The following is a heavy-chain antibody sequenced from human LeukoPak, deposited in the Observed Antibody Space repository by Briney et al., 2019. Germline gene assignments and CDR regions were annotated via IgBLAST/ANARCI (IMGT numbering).Heavy chain of an antibody. CDR3: ARQAELYSGYDSSWFDP. CDR2: IYPGDSDT. D-gene: IGHD5-12*01. CDR1: GYSFTSYW. J-gene: IGHJ5*02. Sequence: GESLKISCKGSGYSFTSYWIGWVRQMPGKGLELMGIIYPGDSDTRYSPSFQGQVTISADKSISTSYLQWSSLKASDTAMYYCARQAELYSGYDSSWFDPWGQGTLVTVSS. V-gene: IGHV5-51*01.